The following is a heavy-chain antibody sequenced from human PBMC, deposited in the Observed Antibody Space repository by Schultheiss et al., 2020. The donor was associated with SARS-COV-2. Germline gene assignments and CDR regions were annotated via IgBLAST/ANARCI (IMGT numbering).Heavy chain of an antibody. CDR3: AKVGAAQLGTKRTRNDY. Sequence: GGSLRLSCAASGFTFSTYNMNWVRQAPGKGLEWVAVLSYDGSNKYYADSVKGRFTISRDNSKNTLYLQMNSLRAEDTAVYYCAKVGAAQLGTKRTRNDYWGQGTLVTVSS. V-gene: IGHV3-30*18. D-gene: IGHD1-26*01. J-gene: IGHJ4*02. CDR2: LSYDGSNK. CDR1: GFTFSTYN.